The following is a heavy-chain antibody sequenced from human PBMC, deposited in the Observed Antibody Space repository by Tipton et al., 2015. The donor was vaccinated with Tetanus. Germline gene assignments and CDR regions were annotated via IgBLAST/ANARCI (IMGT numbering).Heavy chain of an antibody. CDR2: TSHDGHNE. J-gene: IGHJ4*02. D-gene: IGHD2-15*01. CDR3: AKDSVAGGVANFDY. V-gene: IGHV3-30-3*01. Sequence: SLRLSCAAPGFIFSSYAMHWVRQAPGKGLEWVAVTSHDGHNEYYADSVKGRFIISRDNSKSTLYLELYSLRPEDTALYYCAKDSVAGGVANFDYWGQGTLVTVSS. CDR1: GFIFSSYA.